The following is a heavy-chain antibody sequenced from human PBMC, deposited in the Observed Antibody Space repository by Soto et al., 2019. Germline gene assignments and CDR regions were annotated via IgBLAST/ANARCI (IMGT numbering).Heavy chain of an antibody. V-gene: IGHV4-39*01. CDR3: ARPDSSSWAASFDS. J-gene: IGHJ4*02. CDR1: GDSLSRGNYY. D-gene: IGHD6-13*01. CDR2: SSFTGNT. Sequence: SEILSLTYTVSGDSLSRGNYYWGWVRQPPGKGLEWIGSSSFTGNTFFNPSLKSRVNIFVDTSKNQFSLKLNSVTAADTAVYYCARPDSSSWAASFDSWGQGILVTSPQ.